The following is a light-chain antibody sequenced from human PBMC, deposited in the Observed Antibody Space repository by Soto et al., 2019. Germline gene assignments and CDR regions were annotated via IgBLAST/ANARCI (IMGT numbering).Light chain of an antibody. V-gene: IGKV1-39*01. CDR2: AAS. J-gene: IGKJ3*01. CDR3: KQSYSTPPT. CDR1: QSIGRY. Sequence: DIQMTQSPSSLSASVGDRVTITCRASQSIGRYLNWYQQRPGKAPKLLIYAASSLQTGVPSRFSGSGSGTDLTITISSLQPEDFATYYCKQSYSTPPTCGPGAKVDIK.